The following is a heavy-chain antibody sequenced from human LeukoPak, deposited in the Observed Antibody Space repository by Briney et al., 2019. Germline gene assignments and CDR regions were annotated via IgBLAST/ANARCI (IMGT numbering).Heavy chain of an antibody. CDR1: GFTFSTYA. J-gene: IGHJ4*02. D-gene: IGHD6-19*01. CDR3: AKNRGSTGWSDY. V-gene: IGHV3-23*01. Sequence: PGGSLRLSCAASGFTFSTYAMSWVRQAPGKGLEWVSSISGSGSSTYDADSVKGWSTISRDNSKNTLDLQMNRLRADDTAVYYCAKNRGSTGWSDYWGQGTLVTVSS. CDR2: ISGSGSST.